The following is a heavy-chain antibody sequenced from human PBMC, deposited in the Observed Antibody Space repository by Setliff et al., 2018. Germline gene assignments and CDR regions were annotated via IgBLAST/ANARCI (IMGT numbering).Heavy chain of an antibody. CDR1: GGSISSGGYY. CDR3: ARGRHWFAPNWFDP. D-gene: IGHD3-10*01. CDR2: IYYSGST. Sequence: SSETLSLTCTVSGGSISSGGYYWSWIRQHPGKGLEWIGYIYYSGSTDYNPSLKSRVTISVDTSKNQFSLKLSSVTAADTAVYYCARGRHWFAPNWFDPWGQGTLVTVSS. J-gene: IGHJ5*02. V-gene: IGHV4-31*03.